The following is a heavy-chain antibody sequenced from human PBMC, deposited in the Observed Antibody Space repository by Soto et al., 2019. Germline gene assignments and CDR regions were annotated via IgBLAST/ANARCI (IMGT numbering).Heavy chain of an antibody. CDR2: INHSGST. D-gene: IGHD2-2*01. V-gene: IGHV4-34*01. CDR3: ARRPKGYCSSTSCFYFDY. Sequence: SETLSLTCAVYGGSFGGYYWSWIRQPPGKGLEWIGEINHSGSTNYNPSLKSRVTISVDTSKNQFSLKLSSVTAADTAVYYCARRPKGYCSSTSCFYFDYWGQGTLVTVSS. J-gene: IGHJ4*02. CDR1: GGSFGGYY.